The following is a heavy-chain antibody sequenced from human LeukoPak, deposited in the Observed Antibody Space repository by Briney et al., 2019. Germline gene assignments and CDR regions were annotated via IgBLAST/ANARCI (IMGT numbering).Heavy chain of an antibody. CDR1: GFTFSSYA. D-gene: IGHD3-10*01. CDR2: ISGSGGST. CDR3: AKDHGLWFGEPTNWFDP. J-gene: IGHJ5*02. Sequence: GGSLRLSCAASGFTFSSYAMSWVRQAPGKGLEWVSAISGSGGSTYYADSVKGRFTISRDNSKSTLYLQMNSLRAEDTAVYYCAKDHGLWFGEPTNWFDPWGQGTLVTVSS. V-gene: IGHV3-23*01.